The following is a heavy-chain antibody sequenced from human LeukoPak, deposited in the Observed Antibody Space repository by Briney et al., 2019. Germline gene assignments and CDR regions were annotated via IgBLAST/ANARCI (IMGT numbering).Heavy chain of an antibody. Sequence: SGGSLRLSCAASGFTFSSYGMHWVRQAPGKGLEWVALIWYDGSSKHYADSVRGRFTISRGNSKNTLYLQMNSLRAEDTAVYYCARDFELSHWGQGTLVTVSS. CDR1: GFTFSSYG. J-gene: IGHJ4*02. V-gene: IGHV3-33*01. CDR2: IWYDGSSK. D-gene: IGHD3-16*02. CDR3: ARDFELSH.